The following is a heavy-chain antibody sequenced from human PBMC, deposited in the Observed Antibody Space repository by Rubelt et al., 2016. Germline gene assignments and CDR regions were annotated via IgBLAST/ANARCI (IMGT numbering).Heavy chain of an antibody. CDR3: ARRRYDTIDY. D-gene: IGHD3-22*01. CDR1: GGSFSGYY. Sequence: QVQLQQWGAGLLKPSETLSLTCAVSGGSFSGYYWSFIRQSPGKRLEWIGEIDPDGSTNYNPSLKSRVTISDTSDNKFSRNRSSGAAAETAVDYGARRRYDTIDYWGQGTLVTVSS. J-gene: IGHJ4*02. CDR2: IDPDGST. V-gene: IGHV4-34*01.